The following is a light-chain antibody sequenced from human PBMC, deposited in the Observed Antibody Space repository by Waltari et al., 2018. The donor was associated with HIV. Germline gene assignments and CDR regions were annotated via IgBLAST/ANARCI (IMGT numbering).Light chain of an antibody. J-gene: IGLJ3*02. CDR2: GVD. CDR3: SSYTNIDTLV. CDR1: NSDVGFYNL. Sequence: QSALTQPASVSGSPGQSLTISCTGTNSDVGFYNLFFWDRHHQGKAPQLVIYGVDSRPSGVSDRFSGSKSGNTASLTISTLQAEDEADYYCSSYTNIDTLVFGGGTKLTVL. V-gene: IGLV2-14*01.